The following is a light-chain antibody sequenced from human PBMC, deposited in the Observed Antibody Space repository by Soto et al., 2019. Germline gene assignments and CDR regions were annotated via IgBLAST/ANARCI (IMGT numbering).Light chain of an antibody. CDR3: RQNVTPPAWT. CDR2: GAS. Sequence: EIVLTQSPGTLSLSPGERGTLSCRASQSINSTYLACYQQKPGQAPRLLIYGASSRATGCPDRFSGSGSGTDLRLSIRRLEPEDFAVYLCRQNVTPPAWTFSQVTKVEI. CDR1: QSINSTY. V-gene: IGKV3-20*01. J-gene: IGKJ1*01.